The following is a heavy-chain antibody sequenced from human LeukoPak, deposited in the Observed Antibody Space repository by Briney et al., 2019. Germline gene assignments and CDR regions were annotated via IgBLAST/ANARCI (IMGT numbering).Heavy chain of an antibody. CDR2: TYYRSKWYN. CDR3: ARSTVLRFLEWLPGGNDWFDP. CDR1: GDSVSSNSAA. V-gene: IGHV6-1*01. J-gene: IGHJ5*02. D-gene: IGHD3-3*01. Sequence: SQTLSLTCAISGDSVSSNSAAWNWIRQSPSRGLEWLGRTYYRSKWYNDYAVSVKSRITINPDTSKNQFSLQLNSVTPEDTAVYYCARSTVLRFLEWLPGGNDWFDPWGQGTLVTVYS.